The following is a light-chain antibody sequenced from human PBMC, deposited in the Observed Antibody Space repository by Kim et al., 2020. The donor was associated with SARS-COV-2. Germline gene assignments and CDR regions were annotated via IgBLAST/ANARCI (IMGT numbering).Light chain of an antibody. J-gene: IGLJ3*02. CDR3: SSYTSSSTWV. V-gene: IGLV2-14*01. Sequence: LSQPASVSGSPGQSITISCTGTSSDVGGYNYVSWYQQPPGKAPTLMIYDVSKRPSGVSNRFSGSKSGNTASLTISGLQAEDEADHYCSSYTSSSTWVFGGGTKLT. CDR2: DVS. CDR1: SSDVGGYNY.